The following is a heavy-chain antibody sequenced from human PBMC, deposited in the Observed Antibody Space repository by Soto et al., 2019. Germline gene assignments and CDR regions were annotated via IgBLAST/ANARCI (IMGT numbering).Heavy chain of an antibody. D-gene: IGHD2-15*01. CDR3: AKGLKIVVVVAATPEFDY. J-gene: IGHJ4*02. Sequence: GGSLRLSCAASGFTFSSYAMSWVRQAPGKGLEWVSAISGSGGSTYYADSVKGRFTISRDNSKNTLYLQMNSLRAEDTAVYYCAKGLKIVVVVAATPEFDYWGQGTLVTVSS. V-gene: IGHV3-23*01. CDR1: GFTFSSYA. CDR2: ISGSGGST.